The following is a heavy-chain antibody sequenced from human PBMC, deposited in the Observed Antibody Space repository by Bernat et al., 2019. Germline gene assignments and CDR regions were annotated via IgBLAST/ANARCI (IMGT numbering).Heavy chain of an antibody. J-gene: IGHJ6*02. CDR2: INRGGSEK. Sequence: EVQLLESGGGLVQPGGSLRLSCAASGFTFSSYWMSWVRQTPGKGLEWVAYINRGGSEKYYMDSVKGRFTISRDNAKNSLYLQMNSLRAEDTAVYYWARNFARSGYYYGMDVWGQGTTVTVSS. D-gene: IGHD2-21*01. V-gene: IGHV3-7*03. CDR3: ARNFARSGYYYGMDV. CDR1: GFTFSSYW.